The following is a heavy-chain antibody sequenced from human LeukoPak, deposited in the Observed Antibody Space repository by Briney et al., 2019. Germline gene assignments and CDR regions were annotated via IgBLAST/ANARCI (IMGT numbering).Heavy chain of an antibody. D-gene: IGHD4-17*01. CDR2: IIPIFGTA. V-gene: IGHV1-69*06. J-gene: IGHJ6*03. Sequence: SVKVSCKASGYTFTSYGISWVRQAPGQGLEWMGGIIPIFGTANYAQKFQGRVTITADKSTSTAYMELSSLRSEDTAVYYCARATVTTNPYYYYMDVWGKGTTVTVSS. CDR1: GYTFTSYG. CDR3: ARATVTTNPYYYYMDV.